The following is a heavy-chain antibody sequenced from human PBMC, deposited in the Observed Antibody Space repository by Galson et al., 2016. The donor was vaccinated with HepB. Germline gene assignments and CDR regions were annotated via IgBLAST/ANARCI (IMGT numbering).Heavy chain of an antibody. J-gene: IGHJ3*02. D-gene: IGHD3-16*01. V-gene: IGHV1-3*01. CDR1: GFTFSTYA. Sequence: SCAASGFTFSTYAMTWVRQAPGQGLEWMSWINADNGNTRYSETFQDRVILTRDTSASTAYMEMSSRRSEETAIYYCASDGDYEVNALDIWGQGTMFTVSS. CDR2: INADNGNT. CDR3: ASDGDYEVNALDI.